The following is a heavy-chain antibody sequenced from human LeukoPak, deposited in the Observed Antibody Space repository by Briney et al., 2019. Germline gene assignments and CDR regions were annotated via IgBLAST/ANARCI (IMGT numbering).Heavy chain of an antibody. D-gene: IGHD3-16*01. CDR1: GYTLTELS. J-gene: IGHJ4*02. CDR3: ATAPGGGILAFDY. CDR2: FDPEDGET. V-gene: IGHV1-24*01. Sequence: GASVKVSRKVSGYTLTELSMHWVRQAPGKGLEWMGGFDPEDGETIYAQKFQGRVTMTEDTSTDTAYMELSSLRSEDTAVYYCATAPGGGILAFDYWGQGTLVTVSS.